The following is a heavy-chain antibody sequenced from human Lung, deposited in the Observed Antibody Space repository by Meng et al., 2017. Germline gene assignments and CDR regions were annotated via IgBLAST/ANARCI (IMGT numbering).Heavy chain of an antibody. V-gene: IGHV3-74*01. Sequence: EVQLGASGGGLVQPGGSRILSCAASGFTFSTHWMHWVRQAPGKGLEWVSRITGDGSSTIYADSVQGRFTMSRDNAKNTLSLQMNSLRAEDTAVYYCARGGVTTDDWGQGTLVTVSS. D-gene: IGHD4-17*01. J-gene: IGHJ4*02. CDR2: ITGDGSST. CDR3: ARGGVTTDD. CDR1: GFTFSTHW.